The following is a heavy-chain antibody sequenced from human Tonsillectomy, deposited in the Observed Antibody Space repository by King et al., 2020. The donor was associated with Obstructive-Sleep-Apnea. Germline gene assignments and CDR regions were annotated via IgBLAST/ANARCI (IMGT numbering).Heavy chain of an antibody. CDR2: INPHSGDT. D-gene: IGHD3-3*01. CDR1: GYTFTAYL. V-gene: IGHV1-2*02. J-gene: IGHJ4*02. Sequence: QLVQSGAEVKKPGASVKVSCKASGYTFTAYLMHWVRQAPGQGLEWMGWINPHSGDTNFLQKFQGRVTMTRDTSISTAYMELTRRRSGDTAVYYCATFSSSSHFDYWGQGTLVTVSS. CDR3: ATFSSSSHFDY.